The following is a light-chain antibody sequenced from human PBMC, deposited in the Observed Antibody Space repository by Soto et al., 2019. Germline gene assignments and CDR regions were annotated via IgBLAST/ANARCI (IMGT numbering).Light chain of an antibody. J-gene: IGLJ3*02. CDR2: LERSGSY. Sequence: QLVLTQSSSASASLGSSVKLTCTLSSGHSSYIIAWHQQQPGKAPRYLMKLERSGSYNKGGGVPDRFSGSSSGADRYLTISNLQFEDEAEYYCETWDSNTRVFGGGTKLTVL. CDR3: ETWDSNTRV. V-gene: IGLV4-60*02. CDR1: SGHSSYI.